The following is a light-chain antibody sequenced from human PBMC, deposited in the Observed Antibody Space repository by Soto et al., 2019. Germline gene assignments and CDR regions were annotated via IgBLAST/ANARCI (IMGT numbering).Light chain of an antibody. Sequence: QSVLTQPPSASVSPGQSVTISCTGTSSDVGGYIFVSWYQQHPGKAPKLMIYDVNKRPSGVPARFAGSKSDNTASLTVSGLQAEDEADYYCVSYAGGTYVFGTGTKVTVL. V-gene: IGLV2-8*01. J-gene: IGLJ1*01. CDR2: DVN. CDR3: VSYAGGTYV. CDR1: SSDVGGYIF.